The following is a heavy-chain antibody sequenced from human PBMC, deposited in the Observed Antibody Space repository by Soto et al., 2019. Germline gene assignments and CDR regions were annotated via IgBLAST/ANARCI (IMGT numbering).Heavy chain of an antibody. CDR3: ARRPTTEKVDS. V-gene: IGHV4-59*08. Sequence: SETLSLTCTVSGGSISSYYWSWIRQPPGKGLEWIGYIYYSGSTNYNPSLKSRVTISVDTSKNQFSLKLNSMTAADTAVYYCARRPTTEKVDSWGQGILVTVSS. CDR2: IYYSGST. J-gene: IGHJ4*02. CDR1: GGSISSYY.